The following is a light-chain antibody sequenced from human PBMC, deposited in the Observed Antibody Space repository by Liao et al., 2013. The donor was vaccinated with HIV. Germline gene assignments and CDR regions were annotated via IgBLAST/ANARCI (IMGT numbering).Light chain of an antibody. V-gene: IGLV3-1*01. CDR1: KLGDKY. J-gene: IGLJ2*01. CDR2: EDT. Sequence: SYEVTQPPSVSVSPGQTASVTCSGDKLGDKYVSWYQQRPGQSPVLIIYEDTKRPAGIPERFSGSNSGNTATLTISGTQPLDEADYYCQTWHISTLILGGGTKLTVL. CDR3: QTWHISTLI.